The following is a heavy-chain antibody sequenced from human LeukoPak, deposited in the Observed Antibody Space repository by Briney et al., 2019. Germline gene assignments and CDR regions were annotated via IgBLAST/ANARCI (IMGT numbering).Heavy chain of an antibody. CDR1: GGTFSSYA. CDR3: ARVYYYYDSSGPLDY. J-gene: IGHJ4*02. Sequence: SVKVSCKASGGTFSSYAISWVRQAPGQGLEWMGGIIPIFGTANYAQKFQGRVTITADESTSTAYMELSSLRSEDTAVYYCARVYYYYDSSGPLDYWGQGTLVTVSS. D-gene: IGHD3-22*01. CDR2: IIPIFGTA. V-gene: IGHV1-69*13.